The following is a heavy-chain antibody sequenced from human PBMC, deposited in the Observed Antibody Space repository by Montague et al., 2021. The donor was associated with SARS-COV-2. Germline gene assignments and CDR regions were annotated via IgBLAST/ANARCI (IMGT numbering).Heavy chain of an antibody. V-gene: IGHV4-34*01. D-gene: IGHD3-3*01. Sequence: SETLSLTCAVYGGSFSGYYWSWIRQPPGKGLEWIGEINHSGSTNYNPSXXSRVTISVDTSKNQFSLKLSSVTAADTAVYYCARGSSLVTIFGVVITDPLLDYWGQGTLVTVSS. CDR3: ARGSSLVTIFGVVITDPLLDY. CDR1: GGSFSGYY. J-gene: IGHJ4*02. CDR2: INHSGST.